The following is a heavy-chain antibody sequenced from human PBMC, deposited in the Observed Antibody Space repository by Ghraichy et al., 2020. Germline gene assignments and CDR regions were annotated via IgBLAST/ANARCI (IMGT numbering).Heavy chain of an antibody. CDR1: GFTFSSYW. D-gene: IGHD2/OR15-2a*01. V-gene: IGHV3-7*01. CDR2: IKQDGSEK. CDR3: ARGSVYERQINWFDP. Sequence: GGSLRLSCAASGFTFSSYWMSWVRQAPGKGLEWVANIKQDGSEKYYVDSVKGRFTISRDNAKNSLYLQMNSLRAEDTAVYYCARGSVYERQINWFDPWGQGTLVTVSS. J-gene: IGHJ5*02.